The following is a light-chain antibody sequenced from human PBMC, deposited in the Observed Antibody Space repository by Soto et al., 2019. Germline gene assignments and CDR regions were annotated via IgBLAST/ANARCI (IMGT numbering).Light chain of an antibody. J-gene: IGLJ1*01. Sequence: QSALTQPASVSGSPGQSITISCTGTSSDFGGYDYVSWYQQHPGKAPKLMIYDVRNRPSGVSNRFSGSKSVNTASLTISGLQAEDEADYYCSSYTSRSTLDYVFGTGTKVPVL. CDR1: SSDFGGYDY. CDR2: DVR. CDR3: SSYTSRSTLDYV. V-gene: IGLV2-14*01.